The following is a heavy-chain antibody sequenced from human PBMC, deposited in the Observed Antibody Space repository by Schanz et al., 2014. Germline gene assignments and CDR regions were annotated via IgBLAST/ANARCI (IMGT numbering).Heavy chain of an antibody. Sequence: VQLVESGGGLVKPGGSLRLSCAASGFSFSDYSMNWVRQAPGKGLEWISYIKISGDVFYTDSVKGRFTISRDNAKNSLYLQMNSLRAEDAAVYYCARVELSVYYYAMDVWGQGTTVTVSS. CDR3: ARVELSVYYYAMDV. V-gene: IGHV3-21*05. J-gene: IGHJ6*02. CDR2: IKISGDV. D-gene: IGHD2-15*01. CDR1: GFSFSDYS.